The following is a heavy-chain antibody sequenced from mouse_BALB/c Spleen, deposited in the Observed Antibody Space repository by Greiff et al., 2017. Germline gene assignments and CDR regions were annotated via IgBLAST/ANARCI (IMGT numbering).Heavy chain of an antibody. D-gene: IGHD6-2*01. CDR3: ARGVSNYFDY. CDR2: IYPGDGDT. Sequence: QVQLQQSGAELVRPGSSVKISCKASGYAFSSYWMNWVKQRPGQGLEWIGQIYPGDGDTNYNGKFKGKATLTADKSSSTAYMQLSSLTSEDSAVYFCARGVSNYFDYWGQGTTLTVSS. CDR1: GYAFSSYW. J-gene: IGHJ2*01. V-gene: IGHV1-80*01.